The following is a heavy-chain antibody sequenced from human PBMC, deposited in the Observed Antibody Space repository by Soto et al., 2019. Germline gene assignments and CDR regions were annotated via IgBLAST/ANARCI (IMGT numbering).Heavy chain of an antibody. CDR2: ISSSTNYI. J-gene: IGHJ4*02. CDR3: ARPYYYDSSGSHFDY. D-gene: IGHD3-22*01. CDR1: GFTFSSYT. V-gene: IGHV3-21*01. Sequence: EVHLVESGGGLVKPGGSLRLSGAASGFTFSSYTMNWVRQVPGKGLEWVSSISSSTNYIYYADSVKGRFTISRDNAKNSLYLQMNSLRAEDTAVYYCARPYYYDSSGSHFDYWGQGALVTVSS.